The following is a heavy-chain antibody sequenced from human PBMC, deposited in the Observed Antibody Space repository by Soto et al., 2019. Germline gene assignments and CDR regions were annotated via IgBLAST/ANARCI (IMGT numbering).Heavy chain of an antibody. Sequence: QVVQSGAEVKKPGSSVKVSCKASGGTFNRQAFSWVRQAPGQGLEWMGGFIPIFGTTDSSQKFQGTVTITADEATSTAYMELSSLTSDDTAVYYCARVDSSMFEGGDWFAPLCQGTLVTVSS. CDR3: ARVDSSMFEGGDWFAP. CDR1: GGTFNRQA. J-gene: IGHJ5*02. V-gene: IGHV1-69*12. D-gene: IGHD3-10*02. CDR2: FIPIFGTT.